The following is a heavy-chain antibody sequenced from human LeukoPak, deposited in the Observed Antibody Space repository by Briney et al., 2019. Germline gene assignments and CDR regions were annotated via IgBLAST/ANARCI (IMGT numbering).Heavy chain of an antibody. Sequence: SETLSLTCTVSGFSISSGYYWGWIRQPPGKGLEWITNIYHSGSTYYNPSLKSRVTISVDTSKNHFSLKLSSVTAADTAVYYCARHRSYYESRDAFDIWGQGTMVTVSS. J-gene: IGHJ3*02. CDR1: GFSISSGYY. D-gene: IGHD3-3*01. V-gene: IGHV4-38-2*02. CDR2: IYHSGST. CDR3: ARHRSYYESRDAFDI.